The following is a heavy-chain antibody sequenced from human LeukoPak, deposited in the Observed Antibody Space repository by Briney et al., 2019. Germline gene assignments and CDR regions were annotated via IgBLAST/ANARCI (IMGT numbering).Heavy chain of an antibody. Sequence: ASQTLSLTCTVSGGSISSGGYYWSWIRQPPGKGLEWIGEINHSGSTDYNPSLKSRVTISVDTSKNQFSLKLSSVTAADTAVYYCAKGLTYGGGMDVWGQGTTVTVSS. CDR3: AKGLTYGGGMDV. D-gene: IGHD2/OR15-2a*01. V-gene: IGHV4-30-2*01. J-gene: IGHJ6*02. CDR2: INHSGST. CDR1: GGSISSGGYY.